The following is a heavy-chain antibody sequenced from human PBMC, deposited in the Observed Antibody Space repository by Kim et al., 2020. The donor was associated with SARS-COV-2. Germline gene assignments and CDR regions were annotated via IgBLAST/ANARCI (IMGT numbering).Heavy chain of an antibody. Sequence: SETLSLTCAVYGGSFSGYYWSWIRQPPGKGLEWIGEINHSGSTNYNPSLKSRVTISVDTSKNQFSLKLSSVTAADTAVYYCARGPSYSSSWYGPRYYLD. CDR1: GGSFSGYY. D-gene: IGHD6-13*01. CDR2: INHSGST. CDR3: ARGPSYSSSWYGPRYYLD. V-gene: IGHV4-34*01. J-gene: IGHJ4*01.